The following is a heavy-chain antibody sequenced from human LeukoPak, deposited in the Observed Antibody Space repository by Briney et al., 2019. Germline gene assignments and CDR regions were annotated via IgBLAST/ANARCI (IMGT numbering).Heavy chain of an antibody. CDR1: GFTFSSYW. V-gene: IGHV3-7*03. J-gene: IGHJ6*02. CDR3: ARGGGLDV. CDR2: INHNGNVN. D-gene: IGHD3-16*01. Sequence: GGSLRLSCAASGFTFSSYWMNWARQAPGKGLEWVASINHNGNVNYYVDSVKGRFTISRDNAKNSLYLHMSNLRAEDTAVYFCARGGGLDVWGQGATVTVSS.